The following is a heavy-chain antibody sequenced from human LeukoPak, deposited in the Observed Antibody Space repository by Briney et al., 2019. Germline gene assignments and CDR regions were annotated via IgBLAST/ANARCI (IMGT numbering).Heavy chain of an antibody. CDR2: ISAYNGNT. Sequence: GASVKVSCKASGYTFTGYGISWVRQAPGQGLEWMGWISAYNGNTNYAQKLQGRVTMTTDTSTSTAYMELRSLRSDDTAVYYCARSIAVAGFRPWARRVSPTFDYWGQGTLVTVSS. D-gene: IGHD6-19*01. J-gene: IGHJ4*02. V-gene: IGHV1-18*01. CDR3: ARSIAVAGFRPWARRVSPTFDY. CDR1: GYTFTGYG.